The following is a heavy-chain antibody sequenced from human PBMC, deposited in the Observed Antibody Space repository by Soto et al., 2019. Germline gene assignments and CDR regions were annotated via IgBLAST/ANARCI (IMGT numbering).Heavy chain of an antibody. CDR1: GYAFTTYG. CDR3: ARGRYGDY. J-gene: IGHJ4*02. V-gene: IGHV1-18*01. D-gene: IGHD1-1*01. Sequence: QVHLVQSGAEVKKPGASVKVSCKGSGYAFTTYGITWVRQAPGQGLEWMGWISAHNRNTNYAQKLQGRVTVTSDTSTSTAYMELRSLRSDDTAVYYCARGRYGDYWGQGALVTVSS. CDR2: ISAHNRNT.